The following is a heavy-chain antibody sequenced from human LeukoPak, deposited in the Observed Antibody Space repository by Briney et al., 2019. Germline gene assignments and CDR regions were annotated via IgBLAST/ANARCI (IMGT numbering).Heavy chain of an antibody. J-gene: IGHJ6*04. D-gene: IGHD3-10*02. CDR2: ISSSGSTI. Sequence: GGSLRLSCAASGFTFSSSAMSWVRQAPGKGLEWVSSISSSGSTIYYADSVKGRFTISRDNAKNSLYLQMNSLRAEDTAVYYCAELGITMIGGVWGKGTTVTISS. CDR3: AELGITMIGGV. V-gene: IGHV3-48*03. CDR1: GFTFSSSA.